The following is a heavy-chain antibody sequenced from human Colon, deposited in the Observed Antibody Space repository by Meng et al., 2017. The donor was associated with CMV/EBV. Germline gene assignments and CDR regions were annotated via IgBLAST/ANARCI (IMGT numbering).Heavy chain of an antibody. V-gene: IGHV3-7*01. CDR3: AISGAVGLQVAFDI. D-gene: IGHD6-19*01. Sequence: SCAASGFTFSSYWMSWVRQAPGKGLEWVANIKQDGSEKYYVDSVKGRFTISRDNAKNSLYLQMNSLRAEDTAVYYCAISGAVGLQVAFDIWGQGTMVTVSS. J-gene: IGHJ3*02. CDR1: GFTFSSYW. CDR2: IKQDGSEK.